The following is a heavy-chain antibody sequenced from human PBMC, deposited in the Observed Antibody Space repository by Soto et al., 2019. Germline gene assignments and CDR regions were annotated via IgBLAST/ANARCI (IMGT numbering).Heavy chain of an antibody. V-gene: IGHV1-69*12. CDR3: ASGAIGPADY. J-gene: IGHJ4*02. Sequence: QVHLVQSGAEVKKPGSSVKVSCKVSGDTFINYPISWVRQAPGQGLEWMGVIIPIFGTPNYTARFQGFVTTTADESTSTAYMEMTSLSSQDTAVYYCASGAIGPADYWGQGTLVTVSS. CDR1: GDTFINYP. CDR2: IIPIFGTP. D-gene: IGHD3-10*01.